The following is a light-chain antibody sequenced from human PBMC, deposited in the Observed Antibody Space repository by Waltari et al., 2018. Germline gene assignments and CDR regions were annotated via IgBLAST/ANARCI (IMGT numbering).Light chain of an antibody. CDR1: SSNIGNNY. Sequence: QSVLTQPPSVSAAPGQKVTISCSGSSSNIGNNYVSWYQHLPGTAPKLLIYENNKRPSGSPDRFSGSKSGTSATLGITGLQTEDEADYYCGTWDSSLSGVVFGGGTKLTVL. CDR3: GTWDSSLSGVV. V-gene: IGLV1-51*02. CDR2: ENN. J-gene: IGLJ2*01.